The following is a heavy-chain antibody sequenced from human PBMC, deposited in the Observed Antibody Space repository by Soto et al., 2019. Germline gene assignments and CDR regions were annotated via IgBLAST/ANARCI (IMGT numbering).Heavy chain of an antibody. CDR3: ARSIALAGTGAFDL. J-gene: IGHJ4*02. CDR2: INPSTGGP. Sequence: VHLVQSGAEVKKPGASLKVSCKASGYNLVDHYVHWVRQAPGQGLEWMGWINPSTGGPRYTQKFQGRVTIASDTSINTAYLEITRMNSDDTAVYFCARSIALAGTGAFDLWGQGTLVTVSS. V-gene: IGHV1-2*02. D-gene: IGHD6-6*01. CDR1: GYNLVDHY.